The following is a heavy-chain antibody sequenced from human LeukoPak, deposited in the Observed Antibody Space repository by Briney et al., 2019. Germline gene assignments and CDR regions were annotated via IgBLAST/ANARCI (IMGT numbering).Heavy chain of an antibody. CDR3: ARPTTPTALGAFDI. Sequence: GGSLRLSCAASGFTFSSYEMNWVRQAPGKGLEWVSYISSSSSTIYYADSVKGRFTISRDNAKNSLYLQMNSLRDEDTAVYYCARPTTPTALGAFDIWGQGTMVTVSS. CDR2: ISSSSSTI. J-gene: IGHJ3*02. V-gene: IGHV3-48*02. CDR1: GFTFSSYE. D-gene: IGHD1-26*01.